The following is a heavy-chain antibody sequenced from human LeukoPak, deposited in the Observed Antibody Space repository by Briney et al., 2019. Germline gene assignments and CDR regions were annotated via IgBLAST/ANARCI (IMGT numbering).Heavy chain of an antibody. CDR3: AREGSMMVVQYYFDY. CDR1: GGSISSYY. J-gene: IGHJ4*02. V-gene: IGHV4-4*07. Sequence: SETLSLTCTVSGGSISSYYWSWIRQPAGKGLEWIGRIYSSGSTKYNPSLKGRVTISVDKSKDQVSLKLSSVTAADTAVYYCAREGSMMVVQYYFDYWGQGTLVTVSS. CDR2: IYSSGST. D-gene: IGHD3-22*01.